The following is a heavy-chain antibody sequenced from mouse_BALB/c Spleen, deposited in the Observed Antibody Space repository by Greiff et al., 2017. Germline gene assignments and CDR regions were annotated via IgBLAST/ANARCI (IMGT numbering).Heavy chain of an antibody. J-gene: IGHJ4*01. CDR1: GFSLTSYG. CDR3: AREGGNYDYAMDY. V-gene: IGHV2-9*02. Sequence: QVHVKQSGPGLVAPSQSLSITCTVSGFSLTSYGVHWVRQPPGKGLEWLGVIWAGGSTNYNSALMSRLSISKDNSKSQVFLKMNSLQTDDIAMYYCAREGGNYDYAMDYWGQGTSVTVSS. D-gene: IGHD2-1*01. CDR2: IWAGGST.